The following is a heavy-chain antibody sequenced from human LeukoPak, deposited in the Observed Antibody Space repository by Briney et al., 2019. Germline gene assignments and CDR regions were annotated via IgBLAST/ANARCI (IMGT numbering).Heavy chain of an antibody. Sequence: PGGPLRLSCAASGFTFSSYAMSWVRQAPGKGLEWVSAISGSGGSTYYADSVKGRFTISRDNSKNTLYLQMNSLRAEDTAVYYCAKDNLNIVVEWGDAFDIWGQGTMVTVSS. V-gene: IGHV3-23*01. CDR1: GFTFSSYA. J-gene: IGHJ3*02. D-gene: IGHD2-21*01. CDR3: AKDNLNIVVEWGDAFDI. CDR2: ISGSGGST.